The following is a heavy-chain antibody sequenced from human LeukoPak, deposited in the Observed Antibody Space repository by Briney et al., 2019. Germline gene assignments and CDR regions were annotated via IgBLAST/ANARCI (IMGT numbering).Heavy chain of an antibody. J-gene: IGHJ4*02. Sequence: GGSLRLSCAASGFTFSSYAMTWFRQAPGKGLEWVSGTSGSGASAYYADSVKGRFTISRDNPRSTVYLQLNSLTAEDTAIYYCARSRGFGELLPFDHWGQGALVTVSS. D-gene: IGHD3-10*01. CDR2: TSGSGASA. CDR3: ARSRGFGELLPFDH. CDR1: GFTFSSYA. V-gene: IGHV3-23*01.